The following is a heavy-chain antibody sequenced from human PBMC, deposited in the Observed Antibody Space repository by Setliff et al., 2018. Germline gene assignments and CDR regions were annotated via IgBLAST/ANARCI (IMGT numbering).Heavy chain of an antibody. CDR3: ARASTSIDPYDFDY. CDR1: GYSFTSHF. CDR2: INPGGLSS. Sequence: GASVKVSCKTSGYSFTSHFMHWVRQAPGQGLEWMGIINPGGLSSSSTQKFEGRVTMTRDTSTSTVYMELGALKSDDTAVYYCARASTSIDPYDFDYWGQGTLVTVSS. D-gene: IGHD3-16*02. J-gene: IGHJ4*02. V-gene: IGHV1-46*01.